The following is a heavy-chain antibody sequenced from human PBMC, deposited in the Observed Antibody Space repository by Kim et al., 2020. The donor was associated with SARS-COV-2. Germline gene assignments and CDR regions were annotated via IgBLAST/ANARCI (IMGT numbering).Heavy chain of an antibody. D-gene: IGHD5-18*01. CDR2: ISGSGGST. CDR3: AKQLARGYSYGNFDY. V-gene: IGHV3-23*01. Sequence: GGSLRLSCAASGFTFSSYAMSWVRQAPGKGLEWVSAISGSGGSTYYADSVKGRFTISRDNSKNTLYLQMNSLRAEDTAVYYCAKQLARGYSYGNFDYWGQGTLVTVSS. CDR1: GFTFSSYA. J-gene: IGHJ4*02.